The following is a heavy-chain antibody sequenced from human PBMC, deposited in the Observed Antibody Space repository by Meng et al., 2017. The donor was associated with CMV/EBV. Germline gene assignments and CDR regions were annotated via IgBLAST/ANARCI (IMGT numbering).Heavy chain of an antibody. CDR2: IKQDGSEK. V-gene: IGHV3-7*01. CDR3: ARDGTIAAAGHSYYYYGMDV. J-gene: IGHJ6*02. D-gene: IGHD6-13*01. Sequence: GESLKISCAASGFTFSSYWMSWVRQAPGKGLAWVANIKQDGSEKYYVDSVKGRFTISRDNAKNSLYLQMNSLRAEDTAVYYCARDGTIAAAGHSYYYYGMDVWGQGTTVTVSS. CDR1: GFTFSSYW.